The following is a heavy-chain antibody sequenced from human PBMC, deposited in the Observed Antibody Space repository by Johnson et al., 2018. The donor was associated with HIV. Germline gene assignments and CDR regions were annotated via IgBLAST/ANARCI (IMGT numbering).Heavy chain of an antibody. CDR2: IYSGGST. CDR3: TRDTPPRGELLSGAFDV. J-gene: IGHJ3*01. D-gene: IGHD1-26*01. V-gene: IGHV3-66*01. Sequence: VQLVESGGGLVQPGGSLRLSCAASGFTVSSNYMSWVRQAPGKGLAWVSVIYSGGSTYSADSVTGRFTISRDNSKNTLYLQMNSLRAEDTAVYYCTRDTPPRGELLSGAFDVWGQGTMVTVSS. CDR1: GFTVSSNY.